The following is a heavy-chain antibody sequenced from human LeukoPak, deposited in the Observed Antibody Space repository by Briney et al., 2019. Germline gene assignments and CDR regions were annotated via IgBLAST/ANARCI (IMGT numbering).Heavy chain of an antibody. Sequence: GGSLRLSCAVSGLTVSNNYMNWVRQAPGKGLEWVSIIYSGGNTYYADSVKGRFTISRDNSKNTLYLQMNSLRAEDTAVYYCARGEKVLDYFDYWGQGTLVTVSS. CDR3: ARGEKVLDYFDY. D-gene: IGHD3-16*01. CDR1: GLTVSNNY. V-gene: IGHV3-53*01. CDR2: IYSGGNT. J-gene: IGHJ4*02.